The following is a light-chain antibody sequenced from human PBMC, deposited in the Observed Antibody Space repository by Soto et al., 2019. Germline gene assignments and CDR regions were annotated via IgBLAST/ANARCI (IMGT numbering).Light chain of an antibody. Sequence: DIQMTQSPSTLSASVGDRVTITCRASQSISGWLAWYQQKPGKAPKLLIYDASSLRRGVPSRFSGSGSGTEFTLTISSLQPDDVASYYCQQYDSYSGTFGQGTKVEIK. CDR3: QQYDSYSGT. CDR2: DAS. J-gene: IGKJ1*01. CDR1: QSISGW. V-gene: IGKV1-5*01.